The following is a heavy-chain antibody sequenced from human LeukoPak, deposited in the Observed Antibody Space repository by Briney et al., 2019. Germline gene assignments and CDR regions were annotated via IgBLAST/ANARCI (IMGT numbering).Heavy chain of an antibody. V-gene: IGHV1-2*02. J-gene: IGHJ4*02. D-gene: IGHD6-19*01. CDR2: INPNSGGT. Sequence: ASVKVSCKASGYTFTGYYMHWVRQAPGQGLEWMGWINPNSGGTNYAQKFQGRVTMTRDTSISTAYMELSRLRSDDTAVYYCAREAEVVAGGFDYWGQGTLVTVSS. CDR3: AREAEVVAGGFDY. CDR1: GYTFTGYY.